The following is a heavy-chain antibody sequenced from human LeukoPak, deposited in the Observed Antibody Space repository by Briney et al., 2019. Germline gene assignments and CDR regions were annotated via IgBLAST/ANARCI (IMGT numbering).Heavy chain of an antibody. Sequence: GGPLRLSCAGSGFPFSIHGMNWVRQAPGKGLEWVSGISPGGGPTYYADSVKGRFTISRDDSKNTLYLQMNNLRAEDTAVYYCAKDGAWLRFDDWGQGILVTVSS. CDR2: ISPGGGPT. D-gene: IGHD5-12*01. CDR1: GFPFSIHG. CDR3: AKDGAWLRFDD. V-gene: IGHV3-23*01. J-gene: IGHJ4*02.